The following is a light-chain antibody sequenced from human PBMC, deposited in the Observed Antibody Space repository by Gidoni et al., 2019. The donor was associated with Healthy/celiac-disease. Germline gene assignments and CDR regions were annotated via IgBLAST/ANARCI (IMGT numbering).Light chain of an antibody. CDR3: MIWHSSAWV. V-gene: IGLV5-45*02. CDR2: YKSDSDK. Sequence: QAVLTQPSSLSASPGALASLNRTLRSGINGGTYRIYWYQQKPGSPPQYLLRYKSDSDKQQGSGVPSRFSGSKDASANAGILLISGLQSEDEADYYCMIWHSSAWVFGGGTKLTVL. J-gene: IGLJ3*02. CDR1: SGINGGTYR.